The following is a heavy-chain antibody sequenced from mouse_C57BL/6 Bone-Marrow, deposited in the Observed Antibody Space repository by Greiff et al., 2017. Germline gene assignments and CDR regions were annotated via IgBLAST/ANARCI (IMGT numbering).Heavy chain of an antibody. Sequence: VQLQQSGPGLVAPSPSLSITCTVSGFSLTSYGVDWVRQPPGKGLEWLGVIWGGGSSNYNSALMSRLSISKDNSKSQVFLKMNSLQTDDTAMYDCDILYYGNYFFAYWGQGTLVTVSA. J-gene: IGHJ3*01. D-gene: IGHD2-1*01. CDR2: IWGGGSS. CDR3: DILYYGNYFFAY. CDR1: GFSLTSYG. V-gene: IGHV2-9*01.